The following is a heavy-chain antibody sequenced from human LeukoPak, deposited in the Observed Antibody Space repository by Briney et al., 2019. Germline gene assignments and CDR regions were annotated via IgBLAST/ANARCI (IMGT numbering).Heavy chain of an antibody. J-gene: IGHJ4*02. V-gene: IGHV1-69*04. CDR3: ARDPLEGTFDY. CDR1: GGTFSSYA. Sequence: SVKVSCKASGGTFSSYAISWVRQAPGQGLEWMGRIIPILGIANYAQKFQGGVTITADKSTSTAYMELSSLRSEDTAVYYCARDPLEGTFDYWGQGTLVTVSS. D-gene: IGHD1-7*01. CDR2: IIPILGIA.